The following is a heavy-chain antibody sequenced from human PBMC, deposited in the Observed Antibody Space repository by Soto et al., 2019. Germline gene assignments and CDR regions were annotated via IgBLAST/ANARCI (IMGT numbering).Heavy chain of an antibody. CDR1: RFTFTSSA. V-gene: IGHV1-58*01. J-gene: IGHJ4*02. Sequence: SVKVSCKASRFTFTSSAVQWVRQARGQRLEWIGWIVVGSGNTNYAQKFQERVTITRDMSTSTAYMELSSLRSEDTAVYYCAATSIIYYYDSSGYYREIDYWGQGTLVTVSS. CDR3: AATSIIYYYDSSGYYREIDY. D-gene: IGHD3-22*01. CDR2: IVVGSGNT.